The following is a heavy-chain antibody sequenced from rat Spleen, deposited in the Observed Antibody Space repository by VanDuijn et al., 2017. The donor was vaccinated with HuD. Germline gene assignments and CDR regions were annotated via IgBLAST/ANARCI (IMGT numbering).Heavy chain of an antibody. J-gene: IGHJ3*01. CDR2: INSAGST. CDR3: ARATTSNWFAY. D-gene: IGHD1-10*01. V-gene: IGHV3-3*01. Sequence: EVQLQESGPGLVKPSQSLSLTCSVTGYSITSSYRWNWIRKFPGNKLEWMGYINSAGSTNYNPSLKSRITITRDTSKNQFFLQVNSVTTEDTATYYCARATTSNWFAYWGQGTLVTVSS. CDR1: GYSITSSYR.